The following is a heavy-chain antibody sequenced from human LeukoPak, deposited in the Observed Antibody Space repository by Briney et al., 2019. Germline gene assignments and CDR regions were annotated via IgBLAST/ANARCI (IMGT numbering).Heavy chain of an antibody. D-gene: IGHD3-22*01. Sequence: ASVKVSCKASGYTFTGYYMHWVRQAPGQGLEWMGWINPNSGGTNYAQRFQGRVTMTRDTSISTAYMELSRLRSDDTAVYYCARGDEMIVVVIGGGYFDYWGQGTLVTVSS. CDR1: GYTFTGYY. V-gene: IGHV1-2*02. CDR3: ARGDEMIVVVIGGGYFDY. CDR2: INPNSGGT. J-gene: IGHJ4*02.